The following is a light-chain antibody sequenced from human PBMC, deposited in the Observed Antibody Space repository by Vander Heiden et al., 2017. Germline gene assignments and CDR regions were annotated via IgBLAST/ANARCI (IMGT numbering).Light chain of an antibody. Sequence: QPVLTQSSSAAPSLGSSVKLTCTLGSGHSSYIIAWHQQQPGKAPRYLMNREGNGSYNTGSPVPDRVSGSSSAAALYLTIPHLQFEDDSYYQSETWDSNTQVFGGGTKLTVL. CDR1: SGHSSYI. CDR3: ETWDSNTQV. V-gene: IGLV4-60*02. J-gene: IGLJ2*01. CDR2: REGNGSY.